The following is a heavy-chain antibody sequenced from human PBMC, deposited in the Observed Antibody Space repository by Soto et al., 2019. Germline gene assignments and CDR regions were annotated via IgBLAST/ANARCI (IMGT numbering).Heavy chain of an antibody. D-gene: IGHD3-3*01. CDR3: SRDASYYSLWSGYYPSRYGMDV. Sequence: QVQVVESGGGVVQPGRSLRLSCAASGFTFSSFGMHWVRQAPGKGLEWVSLIWYDGSKKSYGESVKGRFTISRDNSRNTMYLQMNSLRADDTAVYYCSRDASYYSLWSGYYPSRYGMDVWGQGTTVTVSS. CDR2: IWYDGSKK. CDR1: GFTFSSFG. V-gene: IGHV3-33*01. J-gene: IGHJ6*02.